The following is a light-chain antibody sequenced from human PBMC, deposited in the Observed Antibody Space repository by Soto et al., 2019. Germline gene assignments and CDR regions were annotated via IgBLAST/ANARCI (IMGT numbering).Light chain of an antibody. CDR3: QQSYSTPMYT. Sequence: DIQMTQSPSSLSASVGDRVTITCRASQSISSYLNWYQQKPGKAPNLLIYAASSLESGVPSRFSGSGSGTDFTLTISSLQPEDFATYYCQQSYSTPMYTLGQGTKLEIK. CDR2: AAS. CDR1: QSISSY. J-gene: IGKJ2*01. V-gene: IGKV1-39*01.